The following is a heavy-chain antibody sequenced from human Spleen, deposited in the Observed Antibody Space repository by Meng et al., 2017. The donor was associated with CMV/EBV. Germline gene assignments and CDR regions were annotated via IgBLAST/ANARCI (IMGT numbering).Heavy chain of an antibody. CDR1: GFTFNMYW. CDR3: ARDILAADDTSG. J-gene: IGHJ4*02. CDR2: INQDGSEK. V-gene: IGHV3-7*01. Sequence: GGSLRLSCAASGFTFNMYWMNWVRQAPGRGLEWVASINQDGSEKYYVDSVKGRFTVSRDNAENSLYLQMKSLTAEDTAVYYCARDILAADDTSGWGQGTLVTVSS. D-gene: IGHD3-22*01.